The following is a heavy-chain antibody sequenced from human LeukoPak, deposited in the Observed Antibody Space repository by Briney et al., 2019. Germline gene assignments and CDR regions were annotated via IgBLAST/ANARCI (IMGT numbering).Heavy chain of an antibody. CDR3: ARGRYCSGGSCYHENWFDP. D-gene: IGHD2-15*01. Sequence: GASVKVSCKASGYTFTSYDINWVRQATGQGLEWMGWMNPNSGNTGYAQKFQGRVTMTRNTSISTAYMELSSLRSEDTAVYYCARGRYCSGGSCYHENWFDPWGQGTLVTVSP. CDR2: MNPNSGNT. V-gene: IGHV1-8*01. CDR1: GYTFTSYD. J-gene: IGHJ5*02.